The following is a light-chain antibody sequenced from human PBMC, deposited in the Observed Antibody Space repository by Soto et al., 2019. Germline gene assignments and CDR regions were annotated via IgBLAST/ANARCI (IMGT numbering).Light chain of an antibody. J-gene: IGLJ2*01. CDR1: SSNIGARYD. CDR3: QSYDSSLSGWGV. CDR2: GNS. V-gene: IGLV1-40*01. Sequence: QSVLTQPPSVSGAPGQRVTISCTGSSSNIGARYDVHWYQQLPGTAPKLLIYGNSNRPSGVPDRFSGSKSGSSASLATTGLQAEDEADYYCQSYDSSLSGWGVFGGGTKVTVL.